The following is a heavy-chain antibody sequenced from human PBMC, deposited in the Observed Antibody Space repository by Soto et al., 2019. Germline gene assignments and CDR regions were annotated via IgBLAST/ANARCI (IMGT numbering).Heavy chain of an antibody. Sequence: GASVKVSCKASGYTFTSYGISWVRQAPGQGLEWMGWISAYNGNTNYAQKLQGRVTMTTDTSTSTAYMELRSLRSDDTAVYYCAKELLIRYSSGWYYYYGMDVWGQGTTVTVSS. CDR2: ISAYNGNT. V-gene: IGHV1-18*01. D-gene: IGHD6-19*01. CDR1: GYTFTSYG. CDR3: AKELLIRYSSGWYYYYGMDV. J-gene: IGHJ6*02.